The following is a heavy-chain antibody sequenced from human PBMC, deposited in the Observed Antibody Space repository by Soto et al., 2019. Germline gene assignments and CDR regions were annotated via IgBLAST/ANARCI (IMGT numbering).Heavy chain of an antibody. Sequence: PGGSLRLSCTASGFTFGDYAMSWFRQAPGKGLEWVGFIRSKAYGGTTEYAASVKGRFTISRDDSKSIAYLQMNSLKTEDTAVYYCTTCSSGWYTFFDYWGQGTLVTVSS. CDR2: IRSKAYGGTT. CDR3: TTCSSGWYTFFDY. J-gene: IGHJ4*02. CDR1: GFTFGDYA. D-gene: IGHD6-19*01. V-gene: IGHV3-49*03.